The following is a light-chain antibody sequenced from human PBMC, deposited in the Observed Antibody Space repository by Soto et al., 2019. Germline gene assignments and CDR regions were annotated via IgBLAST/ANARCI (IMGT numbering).Light chain of an antibody. Sequence: EIVMTQSPATLSVSPGERATLSCRASQSVSSNLAWYQQKPGQAPRLLIYGASSRATGIPDRSSGSGSGTDFTLTISRLEPEDFAVYYCQQYGSSPVTFGQGTKVDIK. CDR2: GAS. CDR3: QQYGSSPVT. J-gene: IGKJ1*01. CDR1: QSVSSN. V-gene: IGKV3-20*01.